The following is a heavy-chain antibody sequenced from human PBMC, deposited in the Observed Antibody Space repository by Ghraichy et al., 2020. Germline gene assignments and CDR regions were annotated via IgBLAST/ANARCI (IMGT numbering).Heavy chain of an antibody. J-gene: IGHJ4*02. V-gene: IGHV4-59*01. Sequence: SETLSLTCSVSGGSITTNYWSWIRQPPGKGLELIGYISYSGGTNYNPSLKSRVTISVDTSKKQFSLKLSSVTAADTAVYYCAREVPQWLISGVKREYYFDYWGQGTLVTVSS. D-gene: IGHD6-19*01. CDR2: ISYSGGT. CDR3: AREVPQWLISGVKREYYFDY. CDR1: GGSITTNY.